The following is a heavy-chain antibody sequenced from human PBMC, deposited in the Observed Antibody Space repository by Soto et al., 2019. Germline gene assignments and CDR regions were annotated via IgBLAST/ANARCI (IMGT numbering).Heavy chain of an antibody. J-gene: IGHJ6*03. CDR1: GYTFTSYG. Sequence: ASVKVSCKASGYTFTSYGISWVRQAPGQGLEWMGWISAYNGNTNYAQKLQGRVTMTTDTSTSTAYMELRSLRSDDTAVYYCARVYWSGYYTLDYYYYMDVWGKGTTVTVSS. D-gene: IGHD3-3*01. CDR3: ARVYWSGYYTLDYYYYMDV. CDR2: ISAYNGNT. V-gene: IGHV1-18*01.